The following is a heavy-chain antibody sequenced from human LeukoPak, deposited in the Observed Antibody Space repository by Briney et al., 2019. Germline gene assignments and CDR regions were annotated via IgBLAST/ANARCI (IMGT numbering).Heavy chain of an antibody. CDR2: INPNSGGT. CDR1: GYTFTGYY. D-gene: IGHD6-19*01. CDR3: ARGSGGSVYYYYYYMDV. V-gene: IGHV1-2*02. Sequence: ASVKVSCKASGYTFTGYYMHWVRQAPGQGLEWMGWINPNSGGTNYAQKFQGRVTMTRDTSISTAYMELSRLRSDDTAVYYWARGSGGSVYYYYYYMDVWGKGTTVTVSS. J-gene: IGHJ6*03.